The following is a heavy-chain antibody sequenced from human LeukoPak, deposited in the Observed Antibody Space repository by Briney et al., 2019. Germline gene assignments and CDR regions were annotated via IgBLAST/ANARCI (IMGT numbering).Heavy chain of an antibody. CDR2: IIPIFGTA. D-gene: IGHD4-11*01. CDR3: ARAGTTVTYYYYYYMDV. Sequence: ASVKVSYKASGGTFSSYAISWVRQAPGRGLEWMGGIIPIFGTANYAQKFQGRVTITADESTSTAYMELSSLRSGDTAVYYCARAGTTVTYYYYYYMDVWGKGTTVTVSS. V-gene: IGHV1-69*13. J-gene: IGHJ6*03. CDR1: GGTFSSYA.